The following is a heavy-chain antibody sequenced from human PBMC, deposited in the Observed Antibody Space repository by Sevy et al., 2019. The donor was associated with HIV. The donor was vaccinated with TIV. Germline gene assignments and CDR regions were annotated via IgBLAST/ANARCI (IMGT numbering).Heavy chain of an antibody. CDR1: GYTFTSYY. CDR2: INPSGGST. CDR3: ERSRIAVAVTEGAFDI. D-gene: IGHD6-19*01. J-gene: IGHJ3*02. Sequence: ASVKVSCKASGYTFTSYYMHWVRQAPGQGLEWMGIINPSGGSTSYAQKFQGRVTMTRDTSTSTVYMELSSLRSEDTAVYYCERSRIAVAVTEGAFDIWGQGTMVTVSS. V-gene: IGHV1-46*01.